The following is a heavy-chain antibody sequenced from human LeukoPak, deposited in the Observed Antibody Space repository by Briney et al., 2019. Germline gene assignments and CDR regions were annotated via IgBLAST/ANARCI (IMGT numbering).Heavy chain of an antibody. D-gene: IGHD1-26*01. J-gene: IGHJ4*02. CDR1: GGSISSSRYS. V-gene: IGHV4-39*01. CDR3: ARREARESYPFDY. Sequence: SETLSLTCTVSGGSISSSRYSWGWIRQPSGKGLEWIASIYYSGSTYYNPSLKSRVTISVDTSKNQFSLKLSSVTAADTAVYYCARREARESYPFDYWGQGTLVTVSS. CDR2: IYYSGST.